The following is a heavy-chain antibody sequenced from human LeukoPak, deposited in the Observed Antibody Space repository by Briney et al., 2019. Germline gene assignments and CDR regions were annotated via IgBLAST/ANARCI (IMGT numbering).Heavy chain of an antibody. CDR2: IHYSGNT. V-gene: IGHV4-59*08. D-gene: IGHD6-19*01. CDR3: ARGGWSNDF. J-gene: IGHJ4*02. Sequence: GTLCLTCTVSGGSFGDNCWSWIRQAPGKGLEWIGYIHYSGNTAYNPSLKSRVPISLDTSKNQFPLRLTSVPAADTAVYYCARGGWSNDFWGRGTLVTVSS. CDR1: GGSFGDNC.